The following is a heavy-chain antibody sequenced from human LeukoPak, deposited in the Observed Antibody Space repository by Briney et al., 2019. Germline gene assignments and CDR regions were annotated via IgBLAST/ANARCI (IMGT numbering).Heavy chain of an antibody. V-gene: IGHV4-59*01. CDR3: ARGPHGSYYVFDY. CDR1: GGSISSYF. CDR2: IYNSGSI. J-gene: IGHJ4*02. D-gene: IGHD1-26*01. Sequence: SQTLSLTCTVSGGSISSYFWSWIRQPPGKGLEWLAYIYNSGSISSNPSLKSRVTVSVDTSKNQLSLKLSSVTAADTAVYYCARGPHGSYYVFDYWGQGTLVSVSS.